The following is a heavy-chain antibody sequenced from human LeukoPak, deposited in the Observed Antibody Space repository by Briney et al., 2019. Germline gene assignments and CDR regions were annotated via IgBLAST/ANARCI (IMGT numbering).Heavy chain of an antibody. CDR2: ISYDGSNK. J-gene: IGHJ4*02. CDR3: AKDGPFYDSSGYYFNYFDY. V-gene: IGHV3-30*18. Sequence: GRSLRLSCAASGFTFSSYGMHWVRQAPGKGLEWVAVISYDGSNKYYADSVKGRFTISRDNSKNTLYLQMNSLRAEDTAVYYCAKDGPFYDSSGYYFNYFDYWGQGTLVTVSS. CDR1: GFTFSSYG. D-gene: IGHD3-22*01.